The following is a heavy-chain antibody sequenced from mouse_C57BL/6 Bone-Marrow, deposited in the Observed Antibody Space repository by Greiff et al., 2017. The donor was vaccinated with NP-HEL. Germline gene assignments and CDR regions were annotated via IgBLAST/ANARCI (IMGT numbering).Heavy chain of an antibody. J-gene: IGHJ3*01. CDR3: ASPYYYGCAWFAY. Sequence: VQLVESGAELARPGASVKLSCKASGYTFTSYGISWVKQRTGQGLEWIGEIYPRSGNTYYNEKFKGKATLTADKSSSTAYMELRSLTSEDSAVYFCASPYYYGCAWFAYWGQGTLVTVSA. D-gene: IGHD1-1*01. CDR2: IYPRSGNT. V-gene: IGHV1-81*01. CDR1: GYTFTSYG.